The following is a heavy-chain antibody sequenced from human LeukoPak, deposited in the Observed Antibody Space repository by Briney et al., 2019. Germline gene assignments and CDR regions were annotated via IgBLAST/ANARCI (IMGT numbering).Heavy chain of an antibody. CDR3: ARHDYGD. Sequence: GGSLRLSCAASGFTFSNFWMSWVRQAPGKGLEWVANIKHDGSEKYYVDSVKGRFTVSRDDAKNSLYLQMNSLRAEDTAVDYCARHDYGDLGQGTLDTVSS. CDR2: IKHDGSEK. CDR1: GFTFSNFW. J-gene: IGHJ4*02. D-gene: IGHD4-17*01. V-gene: IGHV3-7*02.